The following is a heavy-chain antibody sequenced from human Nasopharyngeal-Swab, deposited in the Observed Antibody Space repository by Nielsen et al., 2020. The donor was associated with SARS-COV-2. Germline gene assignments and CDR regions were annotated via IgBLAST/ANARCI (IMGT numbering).Heavy chain of an antibody. CDR1: GYSFTNYW. Sequence: GGSLRLSCEGSGYSFTNYWIGWVRQMPGKGLEWMGIIYPGDSDIRYSPSFQGQVTISADKSISTAYLQWSSLKASDTAMYYCARRQYRAGNNWFDPWGQGTLVTVSS. CDR2: IYPGDSDI. J-gene: IGHJ5*02. V-gene: IGHV5-51*01. D-gene: IGHD4-11*01. CDR3: ARRQYRAGNNWFDP.